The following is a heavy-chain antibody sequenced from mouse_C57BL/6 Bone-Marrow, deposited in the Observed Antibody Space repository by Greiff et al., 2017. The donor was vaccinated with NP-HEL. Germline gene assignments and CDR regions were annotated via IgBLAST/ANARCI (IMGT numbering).Heavy chain of an antibody. J-gene: IGHJ4*01. V-gene: IGHV1-81*01. CDR2: IYPTSGNT. Sequence: VQLQQSGAELARPGASVKLSCKASGYTFTSYGISWVKQRTGQGLEWIGEIYPTSGNTYYNEKFKGKATLTADKSSSTAYMELRSLTSEDSAVYFCSRRDIYSYYAMDYWGQGTSVTVSS. CDR1: GYTFTSYG. CDR3: SRRDIYSYYAMDY. D-gene: IGHD3-3*01.